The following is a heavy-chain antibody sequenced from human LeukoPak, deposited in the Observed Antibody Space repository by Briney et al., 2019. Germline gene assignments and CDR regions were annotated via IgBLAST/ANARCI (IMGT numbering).Heavy chain of an antibody. J-gene: IGHJ3*02. V-gene: IGHV3-30*18. CDR3: AKDFTSFSSSWFSAWGAFDI. CDR1: GFTFRAFG. D-gene: IGHD6-13*01. Sequence: PGGSLRLSCAASGFTFRAFGLHWVRQAPGKGLEWVAVIAYDGSFQYYTDSVKGRFTISRDKSMNTLYLHMNSLRAEDTAVYYCAKDFTSFSSSWFSAWGAFDIWGQGTMVTVSS. CDR2: IAYDGSFQ.